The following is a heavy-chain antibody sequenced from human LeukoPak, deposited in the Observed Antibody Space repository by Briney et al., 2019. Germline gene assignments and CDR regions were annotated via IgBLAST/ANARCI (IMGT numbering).Heavy chain of an antibody. CDR3: AGAGLDCSSITCNSNFDY. V-gene: IGHV1-2*02. CDR2: ISPHSGGT. J-gene: IGHJ4*02. Sequence: ASVKVSCKASGYTFTGYYMHWVRQAPGQGLEWMGWISPHSGGTNYEQKFQGRVSMTRDTSISTAYMELSRLRSDDTAVYYCAGAGLDCSSITCNSNFDYWGQGTLVTVSS. D-gene: IGHD2-2*01. CDR1: GYTFTGYY.